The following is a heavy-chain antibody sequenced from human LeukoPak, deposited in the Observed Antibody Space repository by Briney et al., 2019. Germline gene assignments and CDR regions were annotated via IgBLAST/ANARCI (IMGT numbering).Heavy chain of an antibody. V-gene: IGHV4-59*01. D-gene: IGHD6-6*01. J-gene: IGHJ1*01. Sequence: SETLSLTCIVSGGSISTYYWNWIRQPPGKGLEWIGYIYHSGSTNYNPSLQSRVSISIDASKNQFSLNLNSVTAADTAVYYCARRGAARLHFQNWGQGTLVTVSS. CDR3: ARRGAARLHFQN. CDR2: IYHSGST. CDR1: GGSISTYY.